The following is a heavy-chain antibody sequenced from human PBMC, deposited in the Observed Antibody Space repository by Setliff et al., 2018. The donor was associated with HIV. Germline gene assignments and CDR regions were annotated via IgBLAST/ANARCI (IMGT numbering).Heavy chain of an antibody. V-gene: IGHV4-4*09. Sequence: SETLSLTCTISGGSISSYYWSWIRQPPGKGLEWIGNIHSSGSTNYNPSLKSRVTITVDTSKNQFSLKVTSVTAADTAVYYCARIDPGKYWSSDYWGPGTLVTVSS. J-gene: IGHJ4*02. CDR2: IHSSGST. CDR1: GGSISSYY. CDR3: ARIDPGKYWSSDY. D-gene: IGHD2-8*02.